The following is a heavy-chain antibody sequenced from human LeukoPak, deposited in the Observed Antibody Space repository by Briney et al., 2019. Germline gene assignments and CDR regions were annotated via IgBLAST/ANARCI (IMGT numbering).Heavy chain of an antibody. CDR3: AREPKTTTSGFDI. J-gene: IGHJ3*02. V-gene: IGHV1-2*02. CDR2: FNPKSGDT. D-gene: IGHD1-1*01. CDR1: GYTFTEYY. Sequence: ASVKVSCKASGYTFTEYYMHWVRQAPGQGLEWVGWFNPKSGDTNYARKFQGRVTMTRDTSINTAYMDLSRLRSDDTAVYYCAREPKTTTSGFDIWGQGTLVTVSS.